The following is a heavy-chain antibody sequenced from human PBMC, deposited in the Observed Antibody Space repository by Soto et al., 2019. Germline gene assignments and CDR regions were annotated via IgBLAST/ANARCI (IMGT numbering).Heavy chain of an antibody. J-gene: IGHJ5*02. CDR2: ISAYNGNT. Sequence: ASVKVSCKASGYTFTSYCISWVLQAPGQGLEWMGWISAYNGNTNYAQKLQGRVTMTTDTSTSTAYVELRSLRSDDTAVYYCARGRSVFGVVNWFDPWGQGTLVTVSS. CDR1: GYTFTSYC. D-gene: IGHD3-3*01. V-gene: IGHV1-18*04. CDR3: ARGRSVFGVVNWFDP.